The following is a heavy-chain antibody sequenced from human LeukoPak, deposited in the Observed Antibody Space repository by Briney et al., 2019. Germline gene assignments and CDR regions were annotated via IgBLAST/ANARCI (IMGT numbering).Heavy chain of an antibody. CDR3: ASHKTAMVTNFDY. Sequence: SVKVSCKASGGTFSSYAISWVRQAPGQGLEGMGGIIPIFGTANYAQKFQGRVTITADESTSTAYMELSSLRSEDTAVYYCASHKTAMVTNFDYWGQGTLVTVSS. D-gene: IGHD5-18*01. CDR2: IIPIFGTA. V-gene: IGHV1-69*13. J-gene: IGHJ4*02. CDR1: GGTFSSYA.